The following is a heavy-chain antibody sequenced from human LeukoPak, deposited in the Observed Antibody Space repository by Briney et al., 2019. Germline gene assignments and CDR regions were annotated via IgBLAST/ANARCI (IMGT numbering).Heavy chain of an antibody. D-gene: IGHD3-16*01. CDR1: GFTFSSYG. CDR2: ISYDGSNK. V-gene: IGHV3-30*03. J-gene: IGHJ4*02. Sequence: PGGSLRLSCAASGFTFSSYGMHWVRQAPGKGLEWVAVISYDGSNKYYADSVKGRFTISRDNSKNTLYLQMNSLRAEDTAVYYCATKFRGESPYYFDYWGQGTLVTVSS. CDR3: ATKFRGESPYYFDY.